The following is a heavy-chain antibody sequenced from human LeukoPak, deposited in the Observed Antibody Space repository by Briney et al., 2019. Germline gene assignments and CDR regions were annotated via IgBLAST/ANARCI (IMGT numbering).Heavy chain of an antibody. Sequence: GGSLRLSCAASGFTFSGYGMHWVRQAPGKGLEWVAVIWYDGSNKYYADSVKGRFTISRDNSKNTLYLQMNSLRAEDTAVYYCAREVVVPAANWFDPWGQGTLVTVSS. V-gene: IGHV3-33*01. D-gene: IGHD2-2*01. J-gene: IGHJ5*02. CDR2: IWYDGSNK. CDR3: AREVVVPAANWFDP. CDR1: GFTFSGYG.